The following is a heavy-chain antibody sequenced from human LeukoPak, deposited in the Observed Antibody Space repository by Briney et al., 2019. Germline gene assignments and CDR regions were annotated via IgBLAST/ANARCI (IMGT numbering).Heavy chain of an antibody. J-gene: IGHJ4*02. CDR3: ARDNVGATPFDY. CDR1: GFTFSYFW. Sequence: GGSLRLSCVASGFTFSYFWMSWVRQAPGKGLEWVANINLDGSERHYVDSVKGRFTISRDNARKSPYLQMNSLRDEDTAVYYCARDNVGATPFDYWGQGTLVTVSS. D-gene: IGHD1-26*01. CDR2: INLDGSER. V-gene: IGHV3-7*05.